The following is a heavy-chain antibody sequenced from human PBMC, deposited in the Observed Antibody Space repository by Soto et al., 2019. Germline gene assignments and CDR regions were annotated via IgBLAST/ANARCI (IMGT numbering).Heavy chain of an antibody. CDR1: GGSISSGGYY. Sequence: QVQLQESGPGLVKPSQTLSLTCTVSGGSISSGGYYWSWIRQHPGKGLEWIGYIYYSGSTYYNPSRKSRVTISVATSKNQFSLKLSSVTAADTAVYYCARASSTRGYSYGYWFDPWGQGTLVTVSS. V-gene: IGHV4-31*03. J-gene: IGHJ5*02. CDR2: IYYSGST. CDR3: ARASSTRGYSYGYWFDP. D-gene: IGHD5-18*01.